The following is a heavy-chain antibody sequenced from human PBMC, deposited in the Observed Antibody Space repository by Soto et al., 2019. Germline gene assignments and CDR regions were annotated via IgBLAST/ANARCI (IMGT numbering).Heavy chain of an antibody. CDR2: TYYRSKWYN. D-gene: IGHD1-1*01. Sequence: SQPLSLTCAISGDSVSSNSAAWNWIRQSQSRGLEWLGRTYYRSKWYNDYAGSVKSRITINPDTSKNQFSLQLNSVTPEDTAVYYCARSRVGTTGTTVLDYWGQGTLVTVSS. J-gene: IGHJ4*02. CDR3: ARSRVGTTGTTVLDY. V-gene: IGHV6-1*01. CDR1: GDSVSSNSAA.